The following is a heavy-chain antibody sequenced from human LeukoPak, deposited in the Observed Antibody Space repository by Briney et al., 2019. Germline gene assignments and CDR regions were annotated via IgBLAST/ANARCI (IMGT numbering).Heavy chain of an antibody. CDR1: GGSISSSSYY. J-gene: IGHJ4*02. D-gene: IGHD6-13*01. CDR3: ARHSSSWYHFDY. V-gene: IGHV4-39*01. CDR2: IYYSGST. Sequence: KPSETLSLTCTVSGGSISSSSYYWGWIRQPPGKGLEWIGSIYYSGSTYYNPSLKSRVTTSVDTSKNQFSLKLSSVTAADTAVYYCARHSSSWYHFDYGAREPWSPSPQ.